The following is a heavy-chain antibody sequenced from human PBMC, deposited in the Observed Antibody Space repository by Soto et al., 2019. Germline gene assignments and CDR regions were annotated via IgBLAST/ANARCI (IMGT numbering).Heavy chain of an antibody. V-gene: IGHV3-30*18. D-gene: IGHD3-10*01. J-gene: IGHJ6*02. CDR2: ISYDGSNK. CDR3: AKYNYGSGSYTLYYYGMDV. CDR1: GFTFSSYG. Sequence: GGSLRLSCAASGFTFSSYGMHWVRQAPGKGLEWVAVISYDGSNKYYADSVKGRFTISRDNSKNTLYLQMNSLRAEDTAVYYCAKYNYGSGSYTLYYYGMDVWGQGTTVTVSS.